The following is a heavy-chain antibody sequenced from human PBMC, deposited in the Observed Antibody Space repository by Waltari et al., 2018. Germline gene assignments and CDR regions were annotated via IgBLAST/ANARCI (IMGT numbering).Heavy chain of an antibody. V-gene: IGHV1-2*02. Sequence: QVQLVQSGAEVKKPGASVKVSCKASGYTFIDYYIHWLRQAPGQGLEWMGWIKCNSGDTNYAQKFQGRVTMTRDTSISTAYMDLSSLTSGDTAVYDCARFAISGWNNWFDPWGQGTLLTVSS. CDR2: IKCNSGDT. CDR1: GYTFIDYY. J-gene: IGHJ5*02. CDR3: ARFAISGWNNWFDP. D-gene: IGHD6-19*01.